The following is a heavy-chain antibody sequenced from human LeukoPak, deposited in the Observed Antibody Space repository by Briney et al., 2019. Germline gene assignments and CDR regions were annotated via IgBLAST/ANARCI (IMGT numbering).Heavy chain of an antibody. D-gene: IGHD3-22*01. CDR2: FSGSGSMT. J-gene: IGHJ3*02. Sequence: GGSLRLSCAGSGITFRIYAMTWVRQAPGKGLEWVSAFSGSGSMTYYADSVKGRFTISRDKSNNTLYLQMNSLRAEDTALYYCAKTGDYFDSTDYYRPDAFDIWGQGTMVTVSS. V-gene: IGHV3-23*01. CDR3: AKTGDYFDSTDYYRPDAFDI. CDR1: GITFRIYA.